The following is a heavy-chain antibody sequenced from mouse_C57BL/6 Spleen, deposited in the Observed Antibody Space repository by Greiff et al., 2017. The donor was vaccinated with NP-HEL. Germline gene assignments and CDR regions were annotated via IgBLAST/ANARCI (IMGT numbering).Heavy chain of an antibody. V-gene: IGHV1-81*01. CDR1: GYTFTSYG. CDR2: IYPRSGNT. J-gene: IGHJ3*01. Sequence: QVHVKQSGAELARPGASVKLSCKASGYTFTSYGISWVKQRTGQGLEWIGEIYPRSGNTYYNEKFKGKATLTADKSSSTAYMELRSLTSEDSAVYFCAREGATERAYWGQGTLVTVSA. D-gene: IGHD3-1*01. CDR3: AREGATERAY.